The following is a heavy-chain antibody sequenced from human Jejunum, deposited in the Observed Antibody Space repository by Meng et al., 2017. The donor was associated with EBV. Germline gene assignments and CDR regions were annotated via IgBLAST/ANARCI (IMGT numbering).Heavy chain of an antibody. CDR1: GFSLSTSAVR. CDR2: IYGGDDK. CDR3: AHRVRDTVNFDY. Sequence: QVPLKESGPALVKPTHTLTLTCNFSGFSLSTSAVRVGWIRQPPEKALEWLALIYGGDDKHYSPSLKSRITITMDTSKNQVVLTMIDMDPVDTATYYCAHRVRDTVNFDYWGQGTLVTVSS. J-gene: IGHJ4*02. V-gene: IGHV2-5*02. D-gene: IGHD3-22*01.